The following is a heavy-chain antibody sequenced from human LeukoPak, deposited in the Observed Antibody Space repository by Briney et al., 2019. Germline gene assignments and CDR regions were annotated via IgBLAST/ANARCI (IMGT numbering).Heavy chain of an antibody. Sequence: SETLSLTCTVSGGSISGGGSYWSWIRQHPGKGLEWIGYIYYSGSTYYNPSLKSRVTISVDTSKNQFSLKLSSVTAADTAVYYCARAANRRGNFDYWGQGTLVTVSS. J-gene: IGHJ4*02. CDR3: ARAANRRGNFDY. CDR1: GGSISGGGSY. CDR2: IYYSGST. D-gene: IGHD3-16*01. V-gene: IGHV4-31*03.